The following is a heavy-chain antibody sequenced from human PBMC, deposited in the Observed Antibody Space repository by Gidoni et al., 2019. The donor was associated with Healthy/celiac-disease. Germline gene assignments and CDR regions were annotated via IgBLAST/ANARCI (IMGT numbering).Heavy chain of an antibody. CDR1: RYTFTSYA. D-gene: IGHD3-10*01. Sequence: QVQLVQSRAEVNKPGASVKVFCNASRYTFTSYAMHWVRQAPGQRFEWRGWINAGNGNTKYSQKFQGRVTITRDTSASTAYMELSSLRSEDTAVYYCARASMVRGVLNWFDPWGQGTLVTVSS. CDR2: INAGNGNT. V-gene: IGHV1-3*01. CDR3: ARASMVRGVLNWFDP. J-gene: IGHJ5*02.